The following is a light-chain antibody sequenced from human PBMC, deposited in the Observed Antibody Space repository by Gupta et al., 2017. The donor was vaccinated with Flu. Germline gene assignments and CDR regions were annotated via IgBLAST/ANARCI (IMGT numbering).Light chain of an antibody. CDR2: GAS. Sequence: ENVLTKSPGTLSLSPGERATLSCRASQSVNSRYLAWYQQKRGQAPRLLIFGASARAAGIPDRFSGSGSGTDFTLTISRLEPEDFAVYYCQQYGSSVLSFGEGTKVEIK. CDR3: QQYGSSVLS. J-gene: IGKJ4*01. V-gene: IGKV3-20*01. CDR1: QSVNSRY.